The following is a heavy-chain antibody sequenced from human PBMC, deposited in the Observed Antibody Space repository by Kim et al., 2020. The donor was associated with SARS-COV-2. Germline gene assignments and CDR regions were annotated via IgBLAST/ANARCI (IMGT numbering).Heavy chain of an antibody. CDR3: ARGKVVVPADPRPGGGDYYACSVGI. CDR1: GGTFSSYA. J-gene: IGHJ4*03. V-gene: IGHV1-69*04. CDR2: IIPILGIA. Sequence: SVKVSCKASGGTFSSYAISWVRQAPGQGLEWMGRIIPILGIANYAQKFQGRVTITADKSTSTAYMELSSLRSEDTAVYYCARGKVVVPADPRPGGGDYYACSVGIWGQRAPVTVSS. D-gene: IGHD2-2*01.